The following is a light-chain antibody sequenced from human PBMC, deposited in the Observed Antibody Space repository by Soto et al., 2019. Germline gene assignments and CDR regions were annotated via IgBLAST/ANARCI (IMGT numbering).Light chain of an antibody. J-gene: IGKJ5*01. CDR3: QHYENIPT. Sequence: IQRTQSPSTLPASVGDRVTITCRASPSISNWLAWYQQKPGKAPKVLIYHASNLQSGVPSRFSGSGSGTEFTLTISSLQPEDIATYYCQHYENIPTFGQGTRVEIK. V-gene: IGKV1-5*01. CDR2: HAS. CDR1: PSISNW.